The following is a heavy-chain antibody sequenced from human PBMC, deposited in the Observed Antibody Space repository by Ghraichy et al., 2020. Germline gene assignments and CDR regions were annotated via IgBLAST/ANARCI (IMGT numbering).Heavy chain of an antibody. CDR2: ISSSSSYI. Sequence: GGSLRLSCAASGFTFSSYSMNWVRQAPGKGLEWVSSISSSSSYIYYADSVKGRFTISRDNAKNSLYLQMNSLRAEDTAVYYCARAYYSSWYLYYFDYWGQGTLVTVSS. J-gene: IGHJ4*02. CDR3: ARAYYSSWYLYYFDY. CDR1: GFTFSSYS. D-gene: IGHD6-13*01. V-gene: IGHV3-21*01.